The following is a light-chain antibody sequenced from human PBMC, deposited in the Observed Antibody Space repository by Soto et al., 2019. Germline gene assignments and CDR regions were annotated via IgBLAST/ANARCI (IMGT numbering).Light chain of an antibody. V-gene: IGKV1-39*01. J-gene: IGKJ4*01. CDR2: AAS. CDR3: QQRYVWLT. Sequence: DIHMTQSPSSLSASVGDRFTIACRASQSISSYLNWYQQKPGKAPKLLIYAASSLQSGVPSRFSGSGSGTDFTLTISSLEPEDSAVYYCQQRYVWLTFGGGTKGDIK. CDR1: QSISSY.